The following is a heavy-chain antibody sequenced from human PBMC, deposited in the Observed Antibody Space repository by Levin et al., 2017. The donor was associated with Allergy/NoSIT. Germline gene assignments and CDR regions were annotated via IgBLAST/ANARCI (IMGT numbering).Heavy chain of an antibody. CDR1: GFTFSNYW. Sequence: ETLSLTCEASGFTFSNYWMHWVRRTPGKGLVWVSRITGDGSNIAYADSVKGRFTISRDNAKNTVYLQMNSLRAEDTAVYYCATFPNPTDSGVVDYWGQGTLVTVSS. J-gene: IGHJ4*02. CDR3: ATFPNPTDSGVVDY. D-gene: IGHD3-10*01. CDR2: ITGDGSNI. V-gene: IGHV3-74*01.